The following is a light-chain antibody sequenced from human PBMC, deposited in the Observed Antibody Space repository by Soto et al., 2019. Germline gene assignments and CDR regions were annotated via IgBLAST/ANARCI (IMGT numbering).Light chain of an antibody. Sequence: EIVMTQSPATLSLSPGDRATLSCRASQSFSSSLVWYQQKPGQAPRLLIYGASTRATGIPARFSGSGSGTEFTLTISSLQSEDFAVYYCQQYDKWPLTFGGGTKVEIK. CDR2: GAS. CDR1: QSFSSS. V-gene: IGKV3-15*01. J-gene: IGKJ4*01. CDR3: QQYDKWPLT.